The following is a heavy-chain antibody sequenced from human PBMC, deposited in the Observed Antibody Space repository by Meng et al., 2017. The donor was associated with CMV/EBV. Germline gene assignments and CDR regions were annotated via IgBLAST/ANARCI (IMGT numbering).Heavy chain of an antibody. V-gene: IGHV3-30-3*01. CDR3: ARGDYFDY. J-gene: IGHJ4*02. Sequence: QGQLGWSGVGVVPPGRSLRLSCAAYGFTFSSYAMHWVRQAPGKGLEWVAVISYDGSNKYYADSVKGRFTISRDNSKNTLYLQMNSLRAEDTAVYYCARGDYFDYWGQGTLVTVS. CDR1: GFTFSSYA. CDR2: ISYDGSNK.